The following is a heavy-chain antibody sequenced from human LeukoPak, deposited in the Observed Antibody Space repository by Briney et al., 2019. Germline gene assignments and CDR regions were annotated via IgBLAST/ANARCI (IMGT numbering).Heavy chain of an antibody. CDR3: AKLVEEVVAATTVGLDY. D-gene: IGHD2-15*01. CDR2: ISYDGSNK. J-gene: IGHJ4*02. V-gene: IGHV3-30*18. CDR1: GFTFSSYG. Sequence: GGSLRLSCAASGFTFSSYGMHWVRQAPGKGLEWVAVISYDGSNKYYADSVKGRFTISRDNSKNTLYLQMNSLRAEDTAVYYCAKLVEEVVAATTVGLDYWGQGTLVTVSS.